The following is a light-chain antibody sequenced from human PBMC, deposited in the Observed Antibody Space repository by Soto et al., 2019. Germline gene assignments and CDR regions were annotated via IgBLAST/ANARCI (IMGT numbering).Light chain of an antibody. J-gene: IGKJ1*01. CDR3: QQYGSSPQT. CDR2: GAS. V-gene: IGKV3-20*01. CDR1: QSVRSSY. Sequence: EIVLTQSPGTLSLSPGERATLPCRASQSVRSSYLAWYQQKPGQAPRLLIYGASSRATGIPDRFSGSGSGTDFTLTISRLEPEDFAVYYCQQYGSSPQTFGQGTKVDIK.